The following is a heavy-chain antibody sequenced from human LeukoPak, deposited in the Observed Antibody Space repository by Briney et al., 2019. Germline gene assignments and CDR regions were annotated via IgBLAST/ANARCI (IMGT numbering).Heavy chain of an antibody. J-gene: IGHJ6*02. CDR2: INPSGGST. CDR3: ARGDRPLYSNYDYYYYGMDV. CDR1: GYTFTSYY. Sequence: GASVKVSCKASGYTFTSYYMHWVRQAPGQGLEWMGIINPSGGSTSYAQKFQGRVTMTRDTSTSTAYMELSSLRSEDTAVYYCARGDRPLYSNYDYYYYGMDVWGQGTTVTVSS. D-gene: IGHD4-11*01. V-gene: IGHV1-46*01.